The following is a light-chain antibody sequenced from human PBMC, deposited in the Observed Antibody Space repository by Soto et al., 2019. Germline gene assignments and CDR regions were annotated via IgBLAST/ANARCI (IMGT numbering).Light chain of an antibody. V-gene: IGKV1-39*01. CDR2: AAS. CDR1: QSISSY. Sequence: DLQMTQAPSSLSASVGDRVTITCRASQSISSYLNWYQQKPGKAPKLLIYAASSFQSGVPSRFSGSVSATDFNQTMSRLQHEDFKTYFYQQSYSHPYPCRQGAKLEIK. CDR3: QQSYSHPYP. J-gene: IGKJ2*01.